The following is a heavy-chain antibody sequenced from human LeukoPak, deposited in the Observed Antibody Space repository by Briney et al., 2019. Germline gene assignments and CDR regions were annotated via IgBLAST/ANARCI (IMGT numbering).Heavy chain of an antibody. J-gene: IGHJ4*02. Sequence: SETLSLTCTVSGGSIRSSTYYWAWVRQPPGKGLEWIGEVNLQGSTNYNPSLMGRVAISVDMSENHISLQLTSVTAADTAVYYCAREGGPYRPLDYSGQGTLVTVSS. V-gene: IGHV4-39*07. CDR2: VNLQGST. CDR1: GGSIRSSTYY. CDR3: AREGGPYRPLDY.